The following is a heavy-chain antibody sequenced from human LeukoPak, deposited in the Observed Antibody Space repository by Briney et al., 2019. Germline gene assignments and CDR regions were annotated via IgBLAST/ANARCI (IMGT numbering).Heavy chain of an antibody. CDR2: IYYSGTT. J-gene: IGHJ4*02. V-gene: IGHV4-59*05. Sequence: TSETLSLTCTVSGGSINSYYWSWIRQPPGKGLEWIGSIYYSGTTYYNLSLKSRVTISVDTSKNQFSLKLNSVTAADTAVYYCARQSVQLVLDYWGQGTLVTVSS. CDR1: GGSINSYY. D-gene: IGHD6-6*01. CDR3: ARQSVQLVLDY.